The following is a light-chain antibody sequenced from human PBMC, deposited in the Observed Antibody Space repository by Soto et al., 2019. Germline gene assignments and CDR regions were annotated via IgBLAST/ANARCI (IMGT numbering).Light chain of an antibody. Sequence: EIVLTQSPGTLSLCPGERATLSFRSSQSVISYLAWYQQKPGQAPRLLIDDASNRATGIPARFSGSGSGTDFTLTISSLEPEDFAVYYCQQRSNWPPSITFGQGTRLEIK. CDR1: QSVISY. J-gene: IGKJ5*01. CDR2: DAS. V-gene: IGKV3-11*01. CDR3: QQRSNWPPSIT.